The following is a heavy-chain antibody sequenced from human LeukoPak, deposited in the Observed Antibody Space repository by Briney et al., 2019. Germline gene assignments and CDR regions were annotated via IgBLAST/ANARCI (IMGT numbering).Heavy chain of an antibody. D-gene: IGHD1-26*01. Sequence: SETLSLTRTVSGGSISSSSYYWGWIRQPPGKGLEWIGSIYYSGNTYYNPSLKSRVTISVDTSKNQFSLRLSSVTAADTAVYYCARLGGAFDIRGQATMVTVSS. CDR2: IYYSGNT. CDR1: GGSISSSSYY. CDR3: ARLGGAFDI. V-gene: IGHV4-39*01. J-gene: IGHJ3*02.